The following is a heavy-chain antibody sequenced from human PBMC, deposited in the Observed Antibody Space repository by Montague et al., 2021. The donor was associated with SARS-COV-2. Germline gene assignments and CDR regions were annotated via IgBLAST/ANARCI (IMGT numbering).Heavy chain of an antibody. J-gene: IGHJ4*02. Sequence: SKTLSLTCTVSGGSISSSSYYWGWIRQPSGKGLEWIGTIYYSGSTYYNPSLKSRVTISVDTSKNQFSLKLSSVTAADTAVYYCARGWFSPMLVVVIRGPFDYWGQGALVTVSS. CDR1: GGSISSSSYY. CDR3: ARGWFSPMLVVVIRGPFDY. D-gene: IGHD3-22*01. V-gene: IGHV4-39*07. CDR2: IYYSGST.